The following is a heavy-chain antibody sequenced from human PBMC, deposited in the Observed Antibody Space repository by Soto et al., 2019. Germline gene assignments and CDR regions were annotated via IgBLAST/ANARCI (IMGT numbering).Heavy chain of an antibody. Sequence: SETLSLTCAVSGGSISSSNWGSWVRQPPGKGLEWIGKIYHSGSTNYNPSLKSRVTISVDKSKKQFSLKLSSVTAADTAVYYCARVYMVRGTIIRYFDYWGQGTLVTVSS. V-gene: IGHV4-4*02. CDR2: IYHSGST. J-gene: IGHJ4*02. D-gene: IGHD3-10*01. CDR1: GGSISSSNW. CDR3: ARVYMVRGTIIRYFDY.